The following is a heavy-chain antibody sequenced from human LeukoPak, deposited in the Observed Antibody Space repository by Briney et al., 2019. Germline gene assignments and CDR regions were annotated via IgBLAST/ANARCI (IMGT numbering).Heavy chain of an antibody. Sequence: GGSLRLSCAASGFIVSSNYMSWVRQAPGKGLEWVSVIYSGGSTYYADSVKGRFTISRDNSKNTLYLQMNSLRAEDTAVYYCAKVSGGDPLWDYWGQGTLVTVSS. V-gene: IGHV3-53*01. CDR3: AKVSGGDPLWDY. CDR1: GFIVSSNY. CDR2: IYSGGST. J-gene: IGHJ4*02. D-gene: IGHD2-21*02.